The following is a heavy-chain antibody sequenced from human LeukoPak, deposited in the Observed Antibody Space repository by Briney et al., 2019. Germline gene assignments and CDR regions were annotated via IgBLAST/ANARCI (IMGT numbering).Heavy chain of an antibody. CDR3: AKVGVLRYFDWLWDYFDY. V-gene: IGHV3-23*01. D-gene: IGHD3-9*01. CDR2: ISGSGGST. J-gene: IGHJ4*02. Sequence: GGSLRLSCAASGFTSSSYAMSWVRQAPGKGLEWVSAISGSGGSTYYADSVKGRFTISRDNSKNTLYLQMNSLRAEDTAVYYCAKVGVLRYFDWLWDYFDYWGQGTLVTVSS. CDR1: GFTSSSYA.